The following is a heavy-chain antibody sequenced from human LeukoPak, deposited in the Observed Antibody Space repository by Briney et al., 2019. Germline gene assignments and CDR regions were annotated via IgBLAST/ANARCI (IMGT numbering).Heavy chain of an antibody. CDR3: ARHEILEMTTVVTLFDY. CDR2: IYYSGST. V-gene: IGHV4-39*01. Sequence: SETLSLTCTVSGGSISSYYWGWIRQPPGKGLEWIGSIYYSGSTYYNPSLKSRVTISVDTSKNQFSLKLSSVTAADTAVYYCARHEILEMTTVVTLFDYWGQGTLVTVSS. J-gene: IGHJ4*02. D-gene: IGHD4-17*01. CDR1: GGSISSYY.